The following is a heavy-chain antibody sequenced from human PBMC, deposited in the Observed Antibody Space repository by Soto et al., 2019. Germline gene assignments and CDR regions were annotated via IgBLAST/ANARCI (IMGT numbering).Heavy chain of an antibody. Sequence: EVQLLESGGGLVQPGGSLRLSCAASGFTFSTYAMSWVRQAPGKGPEWVSAISNTGGITYSADSVQGRFTISRDNSMNTPFLQMNSLRIEDTAVYYCAPPRGYGVFDAYDIWGQGTMVTVSS. D-gene: IGHD4-17*01. CDR3: APPRGYGVFDAYDI. J-gene: IGHJ3*02. CDR2: ISNTGGIT. CDR1: GFTFSTYA. V-gene: IGHV3-23*01.